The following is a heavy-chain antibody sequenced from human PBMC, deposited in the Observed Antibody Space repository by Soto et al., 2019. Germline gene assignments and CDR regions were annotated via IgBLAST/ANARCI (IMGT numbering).Heavy chain of an antibody. CDR1: GFTVSSNY. CDR3: AREKRDLRGPGDYDDAFDI. D-gene: IGHD3-10*01. J-gene: IGHJ3*02. V-gene: IGHV3-53*04. Sequence: HTGGSLRLSCAASGFTVSSNYMSWVRQAPGKGLEWVSVIYSGGSTYYADSVKGRFTISRHNSKNTLYLQMNSLRAEDTAVYYCAREKRDLRGPGDYDDAFDIWGQGTMVTVSS. CDR2: IYSGGST.